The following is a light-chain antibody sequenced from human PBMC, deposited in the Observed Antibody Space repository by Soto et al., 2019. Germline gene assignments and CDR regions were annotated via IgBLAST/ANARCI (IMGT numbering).Light chain of an antibody. J-gene: IGKJ4*01. CDR3: QQATSLPLT. CDR2: EAT. Sequence: DIQMSQSPSSVSGSVGDRVTIPCRAMLPISSWLASYQQKPGTAPKLVISEATNLASGVPSRFSGSGSGTDFTLTISSLHAEDFANYYCQQATSLPLTFGGGTKVET. V-gene: IGKV1-12*01. CDR1: LPISSW.